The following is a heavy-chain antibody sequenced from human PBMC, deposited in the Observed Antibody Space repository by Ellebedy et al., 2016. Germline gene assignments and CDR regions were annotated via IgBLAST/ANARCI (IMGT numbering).Heavy chain of an antibody. CDR3: ASDSSGWYLGDY. J-gene: IGHJ4*02. CDR2: IIPIFGTA. D-gene: IGHD6-19*01. CDR1: GYTFTSYD. V-gene: IGHV1-69*13. Sequence: SVKVSXKASGYTFTSYDINWVRQAPGQGLEWMGGIIPIFGTANYAQKFQGRVTITADESTSTAYMELSSLRSEDTAVYYCASDSSGWYLGDYWGQGTLVTVSS.